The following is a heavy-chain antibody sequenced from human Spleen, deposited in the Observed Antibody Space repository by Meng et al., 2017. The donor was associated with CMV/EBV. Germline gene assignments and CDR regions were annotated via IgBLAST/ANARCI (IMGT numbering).Heavy chain of an antibody. CDR1: GFTLSDYY. J-gene: IGHJ4*02. Sequence: GGSLRLSCAASGFTLSDYYMSWIRQAPGMGLEWVSFIYSGGRTIYSNSVEGRFTISRDISKNTLYLQMNSLRAEDTAVYFCATVGQLYGGNSFDVNFFHYWGQGALVTVSS. D-gene: IGHD4-23*01. V-gene: IGHV3-66*02. CDR2: IYSGGRT. CDR3: ATVGQLYGGNSFDVNFFHY.